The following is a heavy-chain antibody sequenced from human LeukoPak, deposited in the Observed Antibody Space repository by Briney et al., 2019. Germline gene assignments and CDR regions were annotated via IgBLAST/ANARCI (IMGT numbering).Heavy chain of an antibody. CDR3: ARDLFNYYFDY. V-gene: IGHV3-7*01. CDR1: GFTFSSYG. CDR2: IKQYGSEK. D-gene: IGHD5-24*01. Sequence: SGGSLRLSCAASGFTFSSYGMHWVRQAPGKGLEWVAKIKQYGSEKYYVDSVKGRFTISRDNAKNSLSLQMNSLRAEDTAVYYCARDLFNYYFDYWGQGTLVTVSS. J-gene: IGHJ4*02.